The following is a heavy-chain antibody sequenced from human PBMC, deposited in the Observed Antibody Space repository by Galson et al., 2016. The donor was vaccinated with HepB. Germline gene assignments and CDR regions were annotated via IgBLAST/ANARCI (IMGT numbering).Heavy chain of an antibody. CDR1: GFSFSSYA. J-gene: IGHJ4*02. D-gene: IGHD4-17*01. Sequence: SLRLSCATSGFSFSSYAMYWVRQAPGKGLEWVSADSVTSSATYYADSVEGRFTISRDNSKNTVFLQMNSLRAEDTATYYCATRVFVYGVPFDYWGQGTLVTVSS. CDR3: ATRVFVYGVPFDY. CDR2: DSVTSSAT. V-gene: IGHV3-23*01.